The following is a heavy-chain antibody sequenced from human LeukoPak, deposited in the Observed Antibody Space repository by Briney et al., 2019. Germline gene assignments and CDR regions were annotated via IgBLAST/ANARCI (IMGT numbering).Heavy chain of an antibody. CDR2: INHSGST. D-gene: IGHD6-13*01. V-gene: IGHV4-34*01. CDR1: GGSFSGYY. J-gene: IGHJ4*02. Sequence: PSETLSLTCAVYGGSFSGYYWSWIRQPPGKGLEWIGEINHSGSTNYNPSLKSRVTISVDTSKNQFSLKLSSVTAADTAVYYCARLGYSSSWYVGWWGQGTLVTVSS. CDR3: ARLGYSSSWYVGW.